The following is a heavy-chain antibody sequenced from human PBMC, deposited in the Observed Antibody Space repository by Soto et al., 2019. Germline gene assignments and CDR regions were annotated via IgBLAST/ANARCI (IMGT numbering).Heavy chain of an antibody. D-gene: IGHD2-15*01. CDR3: AKGPGTMVVAASFFDY. V-gene: IGHV3-23*01. CDR2: VSGSGGTI. CDR1: GFTFSNYA. J-gene: IGHJ4*02. Sequence: GGSLRLSCSVSGFTFSNYAMTWVRQAPGKGLEWVSSVSGSGGTIIYADSVKGRFIISRDNSKNTLFLQMNSLRAEDTAIYYCAKGPGTMVVAASFFDYWGQGALVTVSS.